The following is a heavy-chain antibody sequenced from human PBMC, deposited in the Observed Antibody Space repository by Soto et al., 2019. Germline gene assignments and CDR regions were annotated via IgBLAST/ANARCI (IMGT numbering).Heavy chain of an antibody. Sequence: QVQLVESGGGVVQPGRSLRLSCSASGFAFSNSAMHWVRQAPGKGLEWVALISYDGNSKSYADSVKGRFTISRDNSKTTLYLQMNSLRAEDTAVYYCARELVGAPYCFDYWGQGTLVTVSS. CDR2: ISYDGNSK. CDR1: GFAFSNSA. CDR3: ARELVGAPYCFDY. V-gene: IGHV3-30-3*01. D-gene: IGHD1-26*01. J-gene: IGHJ4*02.